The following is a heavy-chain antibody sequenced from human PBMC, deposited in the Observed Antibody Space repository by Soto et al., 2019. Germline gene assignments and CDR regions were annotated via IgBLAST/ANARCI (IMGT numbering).Heavy chain of an antibody. CDR3: ATGTETYYYDSSGYYHFDY. Sequence: QVQLVQSGAEVKKPGASVKVSCKASGYTFTGYYMHWVRRAPGQGLEWMGWINPNSGGTNYAQKFQGWVTMTRDTSISTAYMELSRLRSDDTAVYYCATGTETYYYDSSGYYHFDYWGQGTLVTVSS. D-gene: IGHD3-22*01. J-gene: IGHJ4*02. CDR1: GYTFTGYY. V-gene: IGHV1-2*04. CDR2: INPNSGGT.